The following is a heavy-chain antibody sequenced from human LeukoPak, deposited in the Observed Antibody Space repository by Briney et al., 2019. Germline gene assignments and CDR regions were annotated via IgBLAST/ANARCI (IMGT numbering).Heavy chain of an antibody. CDR3: ARDLWIQRGVSPD. V-gene: IGHV3-48*01. J-gene: IGHJ4*02. Sequence: GGSLRLSCAASGFTFSTYSMNWVRQAPGRGLEWVSYISSSSSTIYYADSVKGRFTVSRDNAKNSLYLQMNSLRAEDTAVYYCARDLWIQRGVSPDWGRGTLVTVSS. D-gene: IGHD5-18*01. CDR1: GFTFSTYS. CDR2: ISSSSSTI.